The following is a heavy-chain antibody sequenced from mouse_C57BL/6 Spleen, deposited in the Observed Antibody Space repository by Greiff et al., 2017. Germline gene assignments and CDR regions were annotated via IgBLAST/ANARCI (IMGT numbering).Heavy chain of an antibody. CDR2: ISSGGSYT. CDR1: GFTFSSYG. Sequence: DVMLVESGGDLVKPGGSLKLSCAASGFTFSSYGMSWVRQTPDKRLEWVGTISSGGSYTYYPDSVKGRFTISRDNANNTPDLQLSSLKSEDTAMYYCARNDYRSSPDTWGQGTTPTFSS. J-gene: IGHJ2*01. CDR3: ARNDYRSSPDT. V-gene: IGHV5-6*02. D-gene: IGHD1-1*01.